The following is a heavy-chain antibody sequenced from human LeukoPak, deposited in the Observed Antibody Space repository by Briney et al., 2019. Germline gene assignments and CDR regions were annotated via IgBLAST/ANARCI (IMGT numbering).Heavy chain of an antibody. CDR1: GFTFSSYA. CDR3: AKSRWGVAGTAYYGMDV. Sequence: GGSLSLSCAASGFTFSSYAMSWVRQAPGKGLEWVSAISGSGGSTYYADSVKGRLTISRDNSKNTLYLQMNSLRAEDTAVYYCAKSRWGVAGTAYYGMDVWGQGTTVTVSS. CDR2: ISGSGGST. V-gene: IGHV3-23*01. J-gene: IGHJ6*02. D-gene: IGHD6-19*01.